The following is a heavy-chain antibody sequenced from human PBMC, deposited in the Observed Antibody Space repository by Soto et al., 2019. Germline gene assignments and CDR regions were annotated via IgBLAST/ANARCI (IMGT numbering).Heavy chain of an antibody. CDR2: INAGNGNT. CDR3: ARAHRRVVPAAMNWFDP. Sequence: ASVKVSCKASGYTFTSYAMHWVRQAPGQRLEWMGWINAGNGNTKYSQKFQGRVTITRDTSASTAYMELSSLRSEDTAVYYCARAHRRVVPAAMNWFDPWGQGTLVTVSS. CDR1: GYTFTSYA. V-gene: IGHV1-3*01. J-gene: IGHJ5*02. D-gene: IGHD2-2*01.